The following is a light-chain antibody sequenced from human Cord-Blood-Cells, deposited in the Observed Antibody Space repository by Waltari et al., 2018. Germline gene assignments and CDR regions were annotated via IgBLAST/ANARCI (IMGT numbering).Light chain of an antibody. CDR3: SSYTSSSLVV. CDR2: DVS. CDR1: SSDVGGYNY. V-gene: IGLV2-14*01. J-gene: IGLJ2*01. Sequence: QSALTQPASVSGSPGQSITISCTGTSSDVGGYNYVSWYQQQPCKAPKLMIYDVSNRPSGVLNLFCAAKSGNTASLTISGLQAEDEADYYCSSYTSSSLVVFGGGTKLTVL.